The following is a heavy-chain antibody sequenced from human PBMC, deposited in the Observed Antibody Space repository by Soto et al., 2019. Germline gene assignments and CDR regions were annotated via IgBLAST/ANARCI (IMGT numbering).Heavy chain of an antibody. J-gene: IGHJ6*02. CDR3: ARGTTTSAFSAMDV. V-gene: IGHV3-30-3*01. D-gene: IGHD1-1*01. CDR1: GFTFSNNA. Sequence: QVQLVESGGGVVQPGRSLRLSCAASGFTFSNNAMDWVRQAPGKGLEWVAVISYDGSNKYIAESVKGRFTISRDNSKNTLFLRMNSLRAEGTAVYYCARGTTTSAFSAMDVWGQGTTVTVSS. CDR2: ISYDGSNK.